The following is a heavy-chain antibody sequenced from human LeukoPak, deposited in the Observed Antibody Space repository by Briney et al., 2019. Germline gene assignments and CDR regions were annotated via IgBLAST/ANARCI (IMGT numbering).Heavy chain of an antibody. J-gene: IGHJ4*02. CDR3: ARASGLWFGESTFDY. CDR1: GGSISSYY. CDR2: IYISTSGST. V-gene: IGHV4-4*07. Sequence: SETLPLTCTVSGGSISSYYWSWIRQPAGKGLEWIGRIYISTSGSTNYNPSLRSRVTISVDKSKNQLSLKLSSVTAADTAVYYCARASGLWFGESTFDYWGQGTLVTVSS. D-gene: IGHD3-10*01.